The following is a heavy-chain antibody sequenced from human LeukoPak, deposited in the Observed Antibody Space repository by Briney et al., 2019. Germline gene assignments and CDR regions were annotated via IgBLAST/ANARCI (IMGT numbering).Heavy chain of an antibody. CDR2: INSDGNST. V-gene: IGHV3-74*01. D-gene: IGHD3-9*01. J-gene: IGHJ4*02. Sequence: GGSLRLSCAASGFTFSRYWMHWVRQAPGKGLVWVSRINSDGNSTNYADSVKGRFTISRDNAKNTQYLEMNSLRAEDTSVYYCVRGSDWYYFDYWGQGTLVTVSS. CDR1: GFTFSRYW. CDR3: VRGSDWYYFDY.